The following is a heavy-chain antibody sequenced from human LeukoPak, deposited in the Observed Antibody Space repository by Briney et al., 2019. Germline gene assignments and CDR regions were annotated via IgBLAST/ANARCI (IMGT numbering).Heavy chain of an antibody. J-gene: IGHJ5*02. D-gene: IGHD3-10*01. Sequence: SETLSLTCTVSGVGIFGVSSYRGWLRQPPGKGLEWIGSIYYSGSTHYNPSLKSRVTISVDTSNNQFFLRLAPLSAADTAVDCRRHGCSIMGVRGGHGTEKNNLFDPWGQGTLVTVSS. CDR2: IYYSGST. CDR1: GVGIFGVSSY. V-gene: IGHV4-39*01. CDR3: RHGCSIMGVRGGHGTEKNNLFDP.